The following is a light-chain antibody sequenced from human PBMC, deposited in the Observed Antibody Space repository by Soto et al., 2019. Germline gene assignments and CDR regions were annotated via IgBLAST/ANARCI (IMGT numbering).Light chain of an antibody. CDR1: QSVSRN. J-gene: IGKJ1*01. CDR2: DAS. V-gene: IGKV3-15*01. CDR3: QQYNNWLWT. Sequence: EIVMTQSPATLSVSPGERATLSCRASQSVSRNVAWYHQTPGQAPRLLIHDASTRATGISVRFSGSVSGTEFTLTISSLQSEDCAVYYCQQYNNWLWTFGQGTKVEI.